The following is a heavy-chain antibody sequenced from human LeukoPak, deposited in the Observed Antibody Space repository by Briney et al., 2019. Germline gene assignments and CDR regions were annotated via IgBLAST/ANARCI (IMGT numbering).Heavy chain of an antibody. CDR1: GGSVSSGSYY. V-gene: IGHV4-61*01. D-gene: IGHD5-12*01. CDR3: ARDSYSGYDFDY. Sequence: PSETLSLTCTVSGGSVSSGSYYWSWIRQPPGKGLEWIGYIYYSGSTNYNPSLKSRVTISVDTSKNQFSLKLSSVTAADTAVYYCARDSYSGYDFDYWGQGTLVTVSS. CDR2: IYYSGST. J-gene: IGHJ4*02.